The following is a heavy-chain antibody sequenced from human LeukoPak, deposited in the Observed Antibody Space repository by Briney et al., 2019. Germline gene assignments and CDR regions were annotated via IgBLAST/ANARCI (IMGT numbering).Heavy chain of an antibody. CDR3: ARASSIGYSYGKDFDH. V-gene: IGHV4-34*01. J-gene: IGHJ4*02. CDR1: GGSFSGYY. Sequence: PSETLSLTCAVYGGSFSGYYWSWIRQPPGKGLEWIGEINHSGSTNYNPSLKSRVTISVDTSKNQFSLKLSSVTAADTAVYYCARASSIGYSYGKDFDHWDQGTLVTVSS. D-gene: IGHD5-18*01. CDR2: INHSGST.